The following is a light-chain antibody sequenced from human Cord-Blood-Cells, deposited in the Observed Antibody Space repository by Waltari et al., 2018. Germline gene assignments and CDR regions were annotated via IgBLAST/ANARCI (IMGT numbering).Light chain of an antibody. V-gene: IGKV3-11*01. CDR2: DAS. J-gene: IGKJ4*01. Sequence: VLTQSWASLSLSPGDRATLSCRASQSVSSYLAWYQEKPGQAPRLHIYDASNRATGIPARCSGSGSAKDFTHTISSLEPEDFAVYYCQQRSNWPPLNFGGGTKVEMK. CDR3: QQRSNWPPLN. CDR1: QSVSSY.